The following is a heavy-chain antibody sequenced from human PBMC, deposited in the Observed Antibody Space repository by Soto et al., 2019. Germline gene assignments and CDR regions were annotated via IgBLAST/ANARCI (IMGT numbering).Heavy chain of an antibody. CDR2: IYPGDSDT. J-gene: IGHJ3*02. V-gene: IGHV5-51*01. Sequence: LGESLKISCKGSGYSFTSYWIGLVRQMPGKGLEWMGIIYPGDSDTRYSPSFQGQVTISADKSISTAYLQWSSLKASDTAMYYCARHCSSTSCFDDAFDIWGQGTMVTVSS. D-gene: IGHD2-2*01. CDR3: ARHCSSTSCFDDAFDI. CDR1: GYSFTSYW.